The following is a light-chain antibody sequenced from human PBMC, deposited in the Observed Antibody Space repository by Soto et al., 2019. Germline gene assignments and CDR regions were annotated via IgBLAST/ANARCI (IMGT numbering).Light chain of an antibody. V-gene: IGLV1-44*01. CDR2: SDN. J-gene: IGLJ2*01. Sequence: QSVLTQPPSASGTPGQRVTISCSRSSPNVVCNAVNWYQHLPGTAPKLLVYSDNQRPSGVPDRFSGSKSGTSASLVISGLQSDDEADYYCAAWDGSQVVFGGGPKLTVL. CDR1: SPNVVCNA. CDR3: AAWDGSQVV.